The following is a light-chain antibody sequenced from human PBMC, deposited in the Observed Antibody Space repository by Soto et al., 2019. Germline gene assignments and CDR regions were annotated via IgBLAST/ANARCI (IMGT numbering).Light chain of an antibody. CDR2: GNS. J-gene: IGLJ3*02. CDR3: QSFDSSPNGFWV. CDR1: SSNIGAGYD. V-gene: IGLV1-40*01. Sequence: QSVLTQPPSVSGAPGQRVTISCTGSSSNIGAGYDVHWYQQLPGTAPKLLIYGNSNRPSGVPDRFSGSKSGTSASLAITGLQAEDEADYYCQSFDSSPNGFWVFGGGTKLT.